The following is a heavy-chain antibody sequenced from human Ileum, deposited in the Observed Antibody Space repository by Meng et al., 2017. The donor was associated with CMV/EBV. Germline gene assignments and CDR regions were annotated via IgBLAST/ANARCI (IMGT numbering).Heavy chain of an antibody. CDR3: TKYCGGDCYRGND. J-gene: IGHJ4*02. D-gene: IGHD2-21*02. Sequence: ASGFTFSSFGMHWVRQAPGKGLEWVAGLSSDGSYIRYADSVRGRFTISRDNSKSTLYLQMNSLRTEDTAVYYSTKYCGGDCYRGNDWGQGTLVTVSS. V-gene: IGHV3-30*18. CDR2: LSSDGSYI. CDR1: GFTFSSFG.